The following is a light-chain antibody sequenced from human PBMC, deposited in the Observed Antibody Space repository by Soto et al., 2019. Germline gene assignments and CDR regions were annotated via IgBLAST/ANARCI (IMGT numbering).Light chain of an antibody. J-gene: IGKJ1*01. V-gene: IGKV3-20*01. CDR2: GAS. Sequence: ENLLTQSPGTLSLSPGERATLSCRASRGVSANYLAWYQQKPGQAPTLLIYGASIRAAGIPDRFSGSGSGTDFTLTIRRLEPDDFAVYYCQQYGSSPRTFGQGTKVDI. CDR3: QQYGSSPRT. CDR1: RGVSANY.